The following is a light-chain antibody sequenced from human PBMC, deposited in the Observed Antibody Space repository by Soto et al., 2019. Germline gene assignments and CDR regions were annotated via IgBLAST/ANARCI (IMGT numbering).Light chain of an antibody. J-gene: IGLJ1*01. V-gene: IGLV1-51*01. CDR1: SSNIGNNY. CDR3: GTWDSSLSAYV. CDR2: DNN. Sequence: QSALTQPPSVSAAPGQKVTISCSGSSSNIGNNYVSWYQQLPGTAPKLLIYDNNKRPSGIPDRFSGSKSGTSATLGITGLQTGDEVDYYCGTWDSSLSAYVFGTGTKVTVL.